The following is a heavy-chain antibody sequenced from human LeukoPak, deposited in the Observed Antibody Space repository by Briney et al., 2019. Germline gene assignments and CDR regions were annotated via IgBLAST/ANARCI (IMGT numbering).Heavy chain of an antibody. CDR2: INPSGGST. V-gene: IGHV1-46*01. D-gene: IGHD5-18*01. CDR3: ARARNSYAFDY. Sequence: GASVKVSCKASGYTFTSYYMHGVRQAPGQGLEWMGIINPSGGSTSYAQKFQGRVTMTRDTSTSTVYMELSSLRAEDTAVYYCARARNSYAFDYWGQGTLVTVSS. CDR1: GYTFTSYY. J-gene: IGHJ4*02.